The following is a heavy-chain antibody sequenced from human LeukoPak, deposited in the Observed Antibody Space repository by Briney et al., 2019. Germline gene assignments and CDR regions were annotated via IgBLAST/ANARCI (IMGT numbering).Heavy chain of an antibody. CDR3: AITPKVVTPSS. D-gene: IGHD4-23*01. J-gene: IGHJ4*02. V-gene: IGHV3-7*01. CDR1: GFTFSSYW. Sequence: PGGSLRLSCAASGFTFSSYWMNWVRQAPGKGLEWVANIKQDGSEKYYVDSVKGRFTISRDNAKGSLYQQMNSLRAEDTAVYYCAITPKVVTPSSWGQGTLVTVSS. CDR2: IKQDGSEK.